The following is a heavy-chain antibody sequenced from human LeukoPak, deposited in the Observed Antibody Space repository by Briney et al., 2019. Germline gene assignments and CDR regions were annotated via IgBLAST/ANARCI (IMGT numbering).Heavy chain of an antibody. Sequence: GGSLRLSCAASGFTFSSYGMHWVRQAPGKGLEWVAVIWYDGSNKYYADSVKGRFTISRDSSKNTLYLQMNSLRAEDMAVYYCAKGAYDYIEMGYFDYWGQGTLVTVSS. CDR2: IWYDGSNK. J-gene: IGHJ4*02. V-gene: IGHV3-33*06. D-gene: IGHD5-12*01. CDR1: GFTFSSYG. CDR3: AKGAYDYIEMGYFDY.